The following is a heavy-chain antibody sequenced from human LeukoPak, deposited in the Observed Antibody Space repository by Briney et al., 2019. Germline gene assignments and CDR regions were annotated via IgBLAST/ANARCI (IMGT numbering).Heavy chain of an antibody. CDR1: GFTFDDYG. V-gene: IGHV3-20*04. J-gene: IGHJ5*02. D-gene: IGHD2-15*01. CDR3: AREGDQYCSGGSCYSWFDP. CDR2: INWNGGST. Sequence: GGSLRLSCAASGFTFDDYGMSWVRQAPGKGLEWVSGINWNGGSTGYADSVKGRFTISRDNAKNSLYLQMNSLRAEDTALYYCAREGDQYCSGGSCYSWFDPWGQGTLVTVSS.